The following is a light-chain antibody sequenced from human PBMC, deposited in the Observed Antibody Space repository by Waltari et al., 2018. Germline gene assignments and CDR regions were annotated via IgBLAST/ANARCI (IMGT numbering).Light chain of an antibody. V-gene: IGLV2-14*01. CDR1: SSDVGFYNY. J-gene: IGLJ3*02. Sequence: QSALTQPASVSGSPGQSITISCTGTSSDVGFYNYVSWYQQHPGKAPKLMIYEVSERPSGVSNRFSGSKSGKTASLTISGLQAEDEADYYCNSYAGSSSWVFGGGTKLTVL. CDR2: EVS. CDR3: NSYAGSSSWV.